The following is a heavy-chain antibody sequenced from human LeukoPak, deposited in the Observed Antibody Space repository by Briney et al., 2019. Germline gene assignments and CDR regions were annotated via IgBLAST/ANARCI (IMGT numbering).Heavy chain of an antibody. CDR3: TRKGSQWDFLVDY. V-gene: IGHV3-21*01. CDR1: GFTFSSYS. J-gene: IGHJ4*02. D-gene: IGHD2/OR15-2a*01. Sequence: PGGSLRLSCAASGFTFSSYSMNWVRQAPGKGLEWVSSITRSGRYIYYADSVKGRFTISRDNSENSLYLQMDSLTAEDTAVYYCTRKGSQWDFLVDYWGQGTRVAVSP. CDR2: ITRSGRYI.